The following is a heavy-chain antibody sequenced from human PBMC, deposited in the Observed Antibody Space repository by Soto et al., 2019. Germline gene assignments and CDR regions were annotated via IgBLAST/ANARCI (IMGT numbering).Heavy chain of an antibody. Sequence: QVQLVQSGAEVKKPGSSVKVSCKASGGTFSSYTISWVRQAPGQGLEWMGRIIPILGIANSAQEVQGRVTITADKSTSTAYMELSSLRSEDTAVYFCAGDRDYGAGSYFDYWGQGTLVTVSS. D-gene: IGHD3-10*01. CDR1: GGTFSSYT. J-gene: IGHJ4*02. CDR2: IIPILGIA. CDR3: AGDRDYGAGSYFDY. V-gene: IGHV1-69*08.